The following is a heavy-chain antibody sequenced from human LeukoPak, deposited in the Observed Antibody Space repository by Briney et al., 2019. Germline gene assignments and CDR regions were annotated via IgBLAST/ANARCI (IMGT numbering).Heavy chain of an antibody. D-gene: IGHD3-3*01. J-gene: IGHJ4*02. CDR1: DGSISDSSYY. Sequence: SETLSLTCTVSDGSISDSSYYWGWIRQPPGKGLEWIGSIYFTGTTNYNPSLRSRVTISVDTSKSQFSLRLSSVTAADTAVYYCARHVVGLSGDFVVNYFDYWGQGTLVTVSS. V-gene: IGHV4-39*01. CDR2: IYFTGTT. CDR3: ARHVVGLSGDFVVNYFDY.